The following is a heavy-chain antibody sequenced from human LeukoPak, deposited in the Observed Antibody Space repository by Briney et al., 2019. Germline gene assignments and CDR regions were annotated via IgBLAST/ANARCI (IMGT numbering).Heavy chain of an antibody. CDR2: ISGDGGST. CDR1: GFTFDDYA. D-gene: IGHD6-6*01. CDR3: AKDIRYSSSPNVDY. Sequence: PGGSLRLSCAASGFTFDDYAMHWVRQAPGKGLEWGSLISGDGGSTYYADSVKGRFTISRDNSKNSLYLQMNSLRTEDTALYYCAKDIRYSSSPNVDYWGQGTLVTVSS. V-gene: IGHV3-43*02. J-gene: IGHJ4*02.